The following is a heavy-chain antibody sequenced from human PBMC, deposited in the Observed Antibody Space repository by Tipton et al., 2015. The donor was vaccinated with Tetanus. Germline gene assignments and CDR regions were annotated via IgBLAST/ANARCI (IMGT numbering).Heavy chain of an antibody. CDR1: GASVSRSNYH. Sequence: LRLSCTVSGASVSRSNYHWGWIRQPPGKGLEWIGSISYSGSTYHNPSLKSRVAISVDTSKNQLSLRLNSVTSADTAVYYCARTSGYMYSDCWDQGTLVTVSS. J-gene: IGHJ4*02. CDR2: ISYSGST. D-gene: IGHD3-3*01. CDR3: ARTSGYMYSDC. V-gene: IGHV4-39*07.